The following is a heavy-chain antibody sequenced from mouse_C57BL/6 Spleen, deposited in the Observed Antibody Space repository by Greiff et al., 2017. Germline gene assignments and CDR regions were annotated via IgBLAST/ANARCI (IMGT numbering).Heavy chain of an antibody. CDR1: GYTFTSYW. CDR2: IDPSDSYT. J-gene: IGHJ2*01. D-gene: IGHD2-3*01. V-gene: IGHV1-69*01. Sequence: QVQLQQPGAELVMPGASVKLSCKASGYTFTSYWMHWVKQRPGQGLEWIGEIDPSDSYTNYNQKFKGKSTLTVDKSSSTAYMQLSSLTSADSAVYYCARTGLYDGYDFDYWGQGTTLTVSS. CDR3: ARTGLYDGYDFDY.